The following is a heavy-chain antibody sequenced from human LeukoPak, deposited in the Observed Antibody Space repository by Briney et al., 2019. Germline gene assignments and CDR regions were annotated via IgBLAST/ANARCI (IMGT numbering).Heavy chain of an antibody. CDR1: GYTFTGYY. CDR2: INPNNGGA. CDR3: AKDPAGRWSPDLDY. Sequence: GASVKVSCKASGYTFTGYYMHWGRQAPGQGLEWMGWINPNNGGANYAQKFEGRVTMTRDTSISTAYMELSRLRSDHTAVYYCAKDPAGRWSPDLDYWGQGTLVTVSS. D-gene: IGHD2-15*01. J-gene: IGHJ4*02. V-gene: IGHV1-2*02.